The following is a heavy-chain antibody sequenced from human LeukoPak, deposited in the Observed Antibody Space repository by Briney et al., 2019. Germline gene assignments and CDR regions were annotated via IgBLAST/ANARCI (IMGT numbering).Heavy chain of an antibody. D-gene: IGHD3-22*01. V-gene: IGHV3-23*01. Sequence: GGSLRLSCVASGITFSSYAMGWVRQAPGEGREWVSHISGSGGGTYYADSVKGRFTISRDNSKNTLYLQMNSLRAEDTAVYYCTRSHYFDSGGYYYYYYGMDVWGQGTTVTVSS. J-gene: IGHJ6*02. CDR1: GITFSSYA. CDR2: ISGSGGGT. CDR3: TRSHYFDSGGYYYYYYGMDV.